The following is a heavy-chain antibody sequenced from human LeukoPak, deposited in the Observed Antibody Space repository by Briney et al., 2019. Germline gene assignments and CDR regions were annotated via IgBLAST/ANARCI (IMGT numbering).Heavy chain of an antibody. CDR2: IWYDGSNK. CDR3: ARGTVTMVDY. D-gene: IGHD3-10*01. CDR1: GFTFSSYG. Sequence: GGSLRLSCAPSGFTFSSYGMHWVRQAPGKGLEWVAVIWYDGSNKYYADSVKGRFTISRDNSKNTLFLQMNSLRAGDTAVYYCARGTVTMVDYWGQGTLVTVSS. V-gene: IGHV3-33*01. J-gene: IGHJ4*02.